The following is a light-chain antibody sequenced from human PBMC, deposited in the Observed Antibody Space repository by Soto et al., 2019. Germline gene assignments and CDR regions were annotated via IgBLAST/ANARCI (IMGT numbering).Light chain of an antibody. CDR1: SSNIGSNT. J-gene: IGLJ1*01. Sequence: QSVLTKPPSASGTPGQRVTISCSGSSSNIGSNTVNWYQQLPGTAPKLLIYNNNQRPSGVPDRFSGSKSGTSASLAISGLQSEDEGDYYCAAWDDSLNGLVFGTGTTVTVL. V-gene: IGLV1-44*01. CDR2: NNN. CDR3: AAWDDSLNGLV.